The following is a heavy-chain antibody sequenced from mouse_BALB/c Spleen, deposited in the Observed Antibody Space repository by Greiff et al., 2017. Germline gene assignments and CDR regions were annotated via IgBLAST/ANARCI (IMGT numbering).Heavy chain of an antibody. CDR2: IYPGNSDT. CDR3: TRNDDKTEDYAMDY. CDR1: GYTFTSYW. Sequence: EVQLQRSGTVLARPGASVKMSCKASGYTFTSYWMHWVKQRPGQGLEWIGAIYPGNSDTSYNQKFKGKAKLTAVTSTSTAYMELSSLTNEDSAVYYCTRNDDKTEDYAMDYWGQGTSVTVSS. V-gene: IGHV1-5*01. J-gene: IGHJ4*01. D-gene: IGHD2-3*01.